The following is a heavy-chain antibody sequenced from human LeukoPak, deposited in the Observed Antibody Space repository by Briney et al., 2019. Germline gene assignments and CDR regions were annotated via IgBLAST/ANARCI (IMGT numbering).Heavy chain of an antibody. CDR3: ARGRLARSPYFDY. D-gene: IGHD6-19*01. CDR2: IRYDGSNK. V-gene: IGHV3-30*02. CDR1: GFTFSSYG. Sequence: PGGSLRLSCAASGFTFSSYGMNWVRQAPGKGLEWVAFIRYDGSNKYYADSVKGRFTISRDNSKNTVYLQMNSLRAEDTAVYYCARGRLARSPYFDYWGQGTLVTVSS. J-gene: IGHJ4*02.